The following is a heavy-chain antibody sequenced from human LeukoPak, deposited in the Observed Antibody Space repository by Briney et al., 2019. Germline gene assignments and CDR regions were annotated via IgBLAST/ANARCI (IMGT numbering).Heavy chain of an antibody. V-gene: IGHV4-39*07. CDR1: GGSISSSSYY. CDR3: ATDVRGLVPYYFDF. D-gene: IGHD3-10*02. J-gene: IGHJ4*02. Sequence: SETLSLTCTVSGGSISSSSYYWVWIRQPPGKGLEWIGNIYYSGNTYYNPSLKSRFTTSVDTSKNQFSLRLSSVTAADTAVYYCATDVRGLVPYYFDFWGQGTLVTVSS. CDR2: IYYSGNT.